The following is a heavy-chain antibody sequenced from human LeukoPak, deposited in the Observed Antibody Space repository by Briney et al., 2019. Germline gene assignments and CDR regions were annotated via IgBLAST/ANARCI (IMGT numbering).Heavy chain of an antibody. CDR1: GFTVSSNY. D-gene: IGHD6-19*01. Sequence: GGSLRLSCAASGFTVSSNYMSWVRQAPVKGLEWVSVIYSGGSTYYADSVKGRFTISRDNSKNTLYLQMNSLRAEDTAVYYCARESLAVAGSDYWGQGTLVTVSP. CDR2: IYSGGST. V-gene: IGHV3-53*01. CDR3: ARESLAVAGSDY. J-gene: IGHJ4*02.